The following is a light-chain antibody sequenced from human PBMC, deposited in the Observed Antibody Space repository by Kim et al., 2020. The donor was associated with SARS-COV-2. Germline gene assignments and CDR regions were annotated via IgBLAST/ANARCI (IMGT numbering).Light chain of an antibody. J-gene: IGLJ1*01. V-gene: IGLV2-11*01. CDR2: DVS. Sequence: GQSVTISCTGTSSDVGGYNYVSWYQQHPDKAPKLMIYDVSKWPSGVPDRFSCSKSGNTASLTISGLQAEDEADYYCCSYAGRYTFVFGTGTKVTVL. CDR1: SSDVGGYNY. CDR3: CSYAGRYTFV.